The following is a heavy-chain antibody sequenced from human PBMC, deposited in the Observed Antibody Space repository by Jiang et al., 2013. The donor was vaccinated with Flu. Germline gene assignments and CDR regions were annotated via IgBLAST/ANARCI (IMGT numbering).Heavy chain of an antibody. J-gene: IGHJ4*02. CDR3: VRDPTWGEGVIMLYYFDF. Sequence: SGFTFSNFGVHWVRQAPGKGLEWLSVISHDGSDKYYADSVKGRFTISRDNSQNTMYLQINSLKVDDTAVYYCVRDPTWGEGVIMLYYFDFWGQGTLVTVSS. CDR1: GFTFSNFG. D-gene: IGHD3-10*01. V-gene: IGHV3-33*05. CDR2: ISHDGSDK.